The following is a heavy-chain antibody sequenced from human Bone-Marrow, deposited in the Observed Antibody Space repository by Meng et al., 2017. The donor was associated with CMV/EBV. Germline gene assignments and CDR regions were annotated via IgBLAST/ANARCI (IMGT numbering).Heavy chain of an antibody. CDR3: ARDVGAGYYTANGMDV. D-gene: IGHD3-22*01. V-gene: IGHV4-59*01. CDR1: GGSISSYY. Sequence: SETLSLTCTVSGGSISSYYWSWIRQPPGKGLEWIGSIYHSGSTNYNPSLKGRVTISVDTSKNQFSLKLSSVTAADTAVYYCARDVGAGYYTANGMDVWGQGTTVTVSS. J-gene: IGHJ6*02. CDR2: IYHSGST.